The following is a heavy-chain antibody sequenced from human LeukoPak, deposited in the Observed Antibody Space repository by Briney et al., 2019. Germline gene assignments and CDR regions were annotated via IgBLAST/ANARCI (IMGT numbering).Heavy chain of an antibody. Sequence: SETLSLTCSVSGGSISSYYWNWIRQSPGKGLEWIGYISYSGSTNYNPSLKSRVTISVDTSKNQFSLKMNSVTAADTAVYYCARAQSNMYGDYGRLFDYWGQGTLVTVSS. D-gene: IGHD4-17*01. CDR3: ARAQSNMYGDYGRLFDY. CDR1: GGSISSYY. V-gene: IGHV4-59*01. J-gene: IGHJ4*02. CDR2: ISYSGST.